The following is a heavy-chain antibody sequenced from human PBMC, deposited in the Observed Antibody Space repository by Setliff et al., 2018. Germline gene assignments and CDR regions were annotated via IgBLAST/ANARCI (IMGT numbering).Heavy chain of an antibody. V-gene: IGHV4-61*09. D-gene: IGHD6-19*01. CDR3: ARGVSSVSWTPRY. J-gene: IGHJ4*02. CDR2: IYTRGST. CDR1: GGSINEANYY. Sequence: LSLTCTVSGGSINEANYYWSWIRQPAGKGLEWIGHIYTRGSTNYNPSLKSRVTISVDMSKNQFSLKLSSVIAADTAVYYCARGVSSVSWTPRYWGRGILVTVSS.